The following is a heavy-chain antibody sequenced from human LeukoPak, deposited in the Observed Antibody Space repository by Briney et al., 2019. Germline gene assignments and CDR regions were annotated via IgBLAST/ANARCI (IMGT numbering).Heavy chain of an antibody. CDR3: ARGHFSGRGMDV. J-gene: IGHJ6*02. V-gene: IGHV4-30-4*08. Sequence: PSQTLSLTCTVSGGSLSSGGLYWSWVRPPPGEGLGWVGYIYYSGSTYYNPSLKSRVTISVDRSKNQFSLKLSSVTAADTAVYYCARGHFSGRGMDVWGQGTTVTVSS. D-gene: IGHD2/OR15-2a*01. CDR2: IYYSGST. CDR1: GGSLSSGGLY.